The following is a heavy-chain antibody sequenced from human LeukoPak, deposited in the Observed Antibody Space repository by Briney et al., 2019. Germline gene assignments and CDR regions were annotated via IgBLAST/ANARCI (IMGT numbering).Heavy chain of an antibody. CDR1: VFTFSSYS. Sequence: PGGSLRLSCAASVFTFSSYSMNWVRQAPGKGLEWISYISSSSSTIYYADSVKGRFTISRDNAKNSLYLQMNSLRAEDTAVYYCARGYYSFDYWGQGTLVTVSS. D-gene: IGHD3-10*01. CDR3: ARGYYSFDY. J-gene: IGHJ4*02. CDR2: ISSSSSTI. V-gene: IGHV3-48*01.